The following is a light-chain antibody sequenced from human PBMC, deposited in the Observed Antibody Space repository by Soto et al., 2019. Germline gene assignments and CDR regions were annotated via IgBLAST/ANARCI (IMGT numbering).Light chain of an antibody. J-gene: IGKJ4*01. CDR2: GAS. CDR3: LQYHHWPLT. CDR1: QSVSSS. V-gene: IGKV3-15*01. Sequence: EIVMTQSPATLSVSPGERATLSCRASQSVSSSLAWYQQKPGQAPRLLIYGASTGATGIPARFSGSWSGTDFSLTISSLQSEDFAVYYCLQYHHWPLTFGGGTKVEIK.